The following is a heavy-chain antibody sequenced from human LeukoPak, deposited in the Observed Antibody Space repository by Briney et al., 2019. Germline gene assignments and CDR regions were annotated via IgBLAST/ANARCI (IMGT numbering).Heavy chain of an antibody. V-gene: IGHV1-69-2*01. D-gene: IGHD1-26*01. Sequence: ASVKISCKVSGYTFTDYYMHWVQQAPGKGLEWMGLVDPEDGETIYAEKFQGRVTITADTSTDTAYMELSRLRSGDTAVYYCARAVGATNDYWGQGTLVTVSS. CDR3: ARAVGATNDY. J-gene: IGHJ4*02. CDR2: VDPEDGET. CDR1: GYTFTDYY.